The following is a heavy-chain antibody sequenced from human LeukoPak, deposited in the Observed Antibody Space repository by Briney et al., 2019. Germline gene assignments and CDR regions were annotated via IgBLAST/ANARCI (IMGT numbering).Heavy chain of an antibody. CDR1: GFTFSSYA. D-gene: IGHD3-16*01. V-gene: IGHV3-23*01. J-gene: IGHJ4*02. CDR2: ISGSGGST. Sequence: PGGSLRLSCAASGFTFSSYAMSWVRQAPGKGLEWVSAISGSGGSTYYADSVKGRFTISRDNSQNMLYLQMNSLRAEDTAVYYCAKSYTARAYEIDYWGQGTLVTVSS. CDR3: AKSYTARAYEIDY.